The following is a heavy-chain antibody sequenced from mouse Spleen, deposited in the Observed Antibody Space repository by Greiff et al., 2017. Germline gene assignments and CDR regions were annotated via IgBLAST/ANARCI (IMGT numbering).Heavy chain of an antibody. CDR1: GFNIKDDY. CDR3: TTGAYPGAY. D-gene: IGHD2-10*01. V-gene: IGHV14-4*01. CDR2: IDPENGDT. J-gene: IGHJ3*01. Sequence: EVQLQESGAELVRPGASVKLSCTASGFNIKDDYMHWVKQRPEQGLEWIGWIDPENGDTEYASKFQGKATITADTSSNTAYLQLSSLTSEDTAVYYCTTGAYPGAYWGQGTLVTVSA.